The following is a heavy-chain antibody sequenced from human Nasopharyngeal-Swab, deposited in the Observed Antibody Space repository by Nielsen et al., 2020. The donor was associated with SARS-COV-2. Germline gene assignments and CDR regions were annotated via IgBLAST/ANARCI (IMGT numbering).Heavy chain of an antibody. Sequence: GESLKISCAASGFTFSSYAMSWVRQAPGKGLEWVSAISGSGGSTYYADSVKGRFTISRDNSKNTLYLQMNSLRAEDTAVYYCAKSGGSSWSYGMNVWDQGTTVTVSS. CDR1: GFTFSSYA. V-gene: IGHV3-23*01. J-gene: IGHJ6*02. CDR2: ISGSGGST. D-gene: IGHD6-13*01. CDR3: AKSGGSSWSYGMNV.